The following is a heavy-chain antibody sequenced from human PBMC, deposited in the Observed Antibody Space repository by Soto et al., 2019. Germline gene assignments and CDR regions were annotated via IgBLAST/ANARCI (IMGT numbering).Heavy chain of an antibody. D-gene: IGHD3-10*01. CDR3: AASRILWFGELFPVYYYYGMDV. CDR1: GGSISSYY. CDR2: IYYSGST. V-gene: IGHV4-59*01. Sequence: SETLSLTCTVSGGSISSYYWSWIRQPPGKGLEWIGYIYYSGSTSYNPSLKSRVTISVDTSKNQFSLKLSSVTAADTAVYYCAASRILWFGELFPVYYYYGMDVWGQGTTVTVSS. J-gene: IGHJ6*02.